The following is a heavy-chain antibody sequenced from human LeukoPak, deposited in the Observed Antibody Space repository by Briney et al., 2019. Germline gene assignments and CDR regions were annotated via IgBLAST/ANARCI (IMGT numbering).Heavy chain of an antibody. CDR2: FDPEDGET. D-gene: IGHD3-10*01. V-gene: IGHV1-18*01. CDR1: GGTFSSYA. J-gene: IGHJ2*01. Sequence: ASVKVSCKASGGTFSSYAISWVRQAPGQGLEWMGGFDPEDGETIYAQKFQGRVTMTTDTSTSTAYMELRSLRSDDTAVYYCARDGLDYYGSGSYPPFDLWGRGTLVTVSS. CDR3: ARDGLDYYGSGSYPPFDL.